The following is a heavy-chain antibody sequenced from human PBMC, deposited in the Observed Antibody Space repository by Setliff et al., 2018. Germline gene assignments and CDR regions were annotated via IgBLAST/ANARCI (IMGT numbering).Heavy chain of an antibody. Sequence: SVKVSCKASGGTFSSFGISWVRQAPGQGLEWMGGTIPIFGTTNYAQEFQGRVTIITDESTSTAYMELSSLRFEDTAVYYCAREGVDTRSSTDYRYYMDVWGKGTTVTVSS. V-gene: IGHV1-69*05. D-gene: IGHD5-18*01. J-gene: IGHJ6*03. CDR1: GGTFSSFG. CDR3: AREGVDTRSSTDYRYYMDV. CDR2: TIPIFGTT.